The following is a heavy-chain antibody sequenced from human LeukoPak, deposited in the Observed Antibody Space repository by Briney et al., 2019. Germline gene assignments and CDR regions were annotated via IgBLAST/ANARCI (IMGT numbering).Heavy chain of an antibody. CDR3: ARDLSVVPDYYYGMDV. V-gene: IGHV1-69*13. CDR2: IIPIFGTA. D-gene: IGHD2-2*01. Sequence: SVKVSCKASGGTFSSYAISWVRQAPGQGLEWMGGIIPIFGTANYAQKFQGRVTITADESTSTAYMELSSLRSEDTAVYYCARDLSVVPDYYYGMDVWGQGATVTVSS. J-gene: IGHJ6*02. CDR1: GGTFSSYA.